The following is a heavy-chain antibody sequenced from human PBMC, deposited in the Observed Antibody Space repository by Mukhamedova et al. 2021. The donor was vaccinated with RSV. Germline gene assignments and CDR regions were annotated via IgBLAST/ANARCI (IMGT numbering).Heavy chain of an antibody. CDR2: ISAYNGNT. CDR1: SSG. D-gene: IGHD4-17*01. Sequence: SSGISWVRQAPGQGLEWMGWISAYNGNTNYAQKLQGRVTMTTDTSTSTAYMELRSLRSDDTAVYYCAREGETTPRYGDYVYYYYGMDVWGQGTTV. CDR3: AREGETTPRYGDYVYYYYGMDV. J-gene: IGHJ6*02. V-gene: IGHV1-18*01.